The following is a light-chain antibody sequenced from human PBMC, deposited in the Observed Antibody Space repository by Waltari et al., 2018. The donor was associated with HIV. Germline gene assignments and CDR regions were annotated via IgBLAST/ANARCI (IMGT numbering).Light chain of an antibody. CDR1: QDIRHY. CDR2: SAS. Sequence: DFQMTQSPSSLSASVGERVTITCRASQDIRHYVAWYQQKSGRVPKLLIHSASTLQSGVPSRFSGTGSGTECTLSISSLQPDDVATYYCQKYNSVVSFGGGTKVEI. J-gene: IGKJ4*01. V-gene: IGKV1-27*01. CDR3: QKYNSVVS.